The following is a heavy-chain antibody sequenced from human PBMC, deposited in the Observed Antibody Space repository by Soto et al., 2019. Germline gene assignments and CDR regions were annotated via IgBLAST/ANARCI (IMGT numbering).Heavy chain of an antibody. V-gene: IGHV3-9*01. D-gene: IGHD1-7*01. CDR1: GFTFDDYA. J-gene: IGHJ4*02. CDR2: ISWNSGSI. Sequence: EVQLVESGGGLVQPGRSLRLSCAASGFTFDDYAMHWVRQAPGKGLEWVSGISWNSGSIGYADSVKGRFTISRDNAKNSLYLQMNSLGAEATDLYYCAKDWVAGTASFHDPPDCWGQGTLVTVSS. CDR3: AKDWVAGTASFHDPPDC.